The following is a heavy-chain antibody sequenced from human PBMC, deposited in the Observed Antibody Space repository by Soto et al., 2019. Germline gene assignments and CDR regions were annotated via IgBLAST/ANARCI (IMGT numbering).Heavy chain of an antibody. D-gene: IGHD3-3*01. CDR1: GFTFSSYW. CDR2: INSDGSST. Sequence: PGGSLRLSCAASGFTFSSYWMHWVRQAPGKGLVWVSRINSDGSSTSYADSVKGRFTISRDNAKNTLYLQMNSLRAEDTAVYYCARDRGYEPYYYYGMDVWGQGTTVTVSS. V-gene: IGHV3-74*01. J-gene: IGHJ6*02. CDR3: ARDRGYEPYYYYGMDV.